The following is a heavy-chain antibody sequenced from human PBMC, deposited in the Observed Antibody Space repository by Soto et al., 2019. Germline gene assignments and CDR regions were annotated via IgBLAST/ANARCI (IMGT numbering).Heavy chain of an antibody. CDR2: ISAYNGNT. CDR3: ARAPRNYYDSSGYGPDY. Sequence: ASVKVSCKXSGYTFTSYGISWVRQAPGQGLEWMGWISAYNGNTNYAQKLQGRVTMTTDTSTSTAYMELRSLRSDDTAVYYCARAPRNYYDSSGYGPDYWGQGTLVTVSS. J-gene: IGHJ4*02. D-gene: IGHD3-22*01. V-gene: IGHV1-18*01. CDR1: GYTFTSYG.